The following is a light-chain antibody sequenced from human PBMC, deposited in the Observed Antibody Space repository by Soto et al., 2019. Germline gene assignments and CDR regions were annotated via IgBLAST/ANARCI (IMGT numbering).Light chain of an antibody. CDR1: EGISSR. CDR2: AAS. V-gene: IGKV1-12*01. CDR3: QQSNSFPLT. J-gene: IGKJ4*01. Sequence: EIQMTQSPSSVSASVGDRVTITCRVSEGISSRSAWYQQNPGKAPIPLIYAASSSQSGAPSRFSGSGSETDFTLAIGSLQPEDFATYYCQQSNSFPLTFGGGTKVEIK.